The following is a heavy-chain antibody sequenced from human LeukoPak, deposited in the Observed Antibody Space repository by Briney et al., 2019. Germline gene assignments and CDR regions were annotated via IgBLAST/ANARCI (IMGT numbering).Heavy chain of an antibody. V-gene: IGHV4-38-2*01. CDR3: ARLERPYYFDY. J-gene: IGHJ4*02. Sequence: SETLSLTCAVSGYSISSGYYWGWIRQPPGKGLEWIGSIYHSGSTYYNPSLKSRVTISVDTSKNQFSLKLSSVTAADTAVCYRARLERPYYFDYWGQGTLVTVSS. D-gene: IGHD1-1*01. CDR2: IYHSGST. CDR1: GYSISSGYY.